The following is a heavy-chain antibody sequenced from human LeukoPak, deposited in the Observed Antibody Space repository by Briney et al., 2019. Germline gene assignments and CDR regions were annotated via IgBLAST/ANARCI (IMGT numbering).Heavy chain of an antibody. CDR1: GFTFENYG. J-gene: IGHJ6*02. D-gene: IGHD6-13*01. Sequence: PGGSLRLSCAASGFTFENYGMHWVRQAPDKGLEWLTFTSYDDSYQFYADSVRGRFIVSRDMSKDTLFLQMSSLRAGDTARYYCARDRIAAAAKNYYYGMDVWGQGTTVTVSS. CDR2: TSYDDSYQ. CDR3: ARDRIAAAAKNYYYGMDV. V-gene: IGHV3-30*03.